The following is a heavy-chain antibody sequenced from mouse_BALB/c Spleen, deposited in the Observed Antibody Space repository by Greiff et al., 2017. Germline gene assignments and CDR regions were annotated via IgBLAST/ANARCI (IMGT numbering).Heavy chain of an antibody. CDR3: ARNWAYYAMDY. CDR2: ISDGGSYT. Sequence: EVQVVESGGGLVKPGGSLKLSCAASGFTFSDYYMYWVRQTPETRLEWVATISDGGSYTYYPDSVKGRFTISRDNAKNNLYLQMSSLKSEDTAMYYCARNWAYYAMDYWGQGTSVTVSS. V-gene: IGHV5-4*02. CDR1: GFTFSDYY. J-gene: IGHJ4*01. D-gene: IGHD4-1*01.